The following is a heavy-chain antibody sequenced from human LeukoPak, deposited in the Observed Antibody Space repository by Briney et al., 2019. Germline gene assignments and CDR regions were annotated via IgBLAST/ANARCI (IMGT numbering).Heavy chain of an antibody. V-gene: IGHV1-8*02. Sequence: GASVKVSCKASGYTFTSYGINWVRQATGQGLEWMGWMNPNSGNTGYAQKFQGRVTMTRNTSISTAYMELSSLRSEDTAVYYCARGYCSSTSCYIDYYYGMDVWGQGTTVTVSS. J-gene: IGHJ6*02. CDR2: MNPNSGNT. CDR1: GYTFTSYG. D-gene: IGHD2-2*02. CDR3: ARGYCSSTSCYIDYYYGMDV.